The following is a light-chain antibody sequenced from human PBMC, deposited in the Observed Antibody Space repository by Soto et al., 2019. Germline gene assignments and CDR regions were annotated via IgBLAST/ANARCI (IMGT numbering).Light chain of an antibody. CDR3: QQYGRSPFT. CDR2: GAS. V-gene: IGKV3-20*01. Sequence: ELVVTQSPGTLSLSPGETAHLSCRASQSVSSNYVAWFHQKPGQAPRLLIYGASSRATGVPDRFSASGSGTDFTLTISRLEPEDFAVYYCQQYGRSPFTFGPGTKVDIK. CDR1: QSVSSNY. J-gene: IGKJ3*01.